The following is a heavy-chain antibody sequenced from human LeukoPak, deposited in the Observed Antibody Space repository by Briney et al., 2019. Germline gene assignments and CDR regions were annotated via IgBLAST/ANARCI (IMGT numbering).Heavy chain of an antibody. CDR1: GFTFSTFA. Sequence: GGSRRLSFAASGFTFSTFAMIWVRQPPGKGLEGVSSIFPSGGEIHYADSVKGRFTISRDNAKNSLYLQMNSLRAEDTAVYYCARDHSPNWFDPWGQGTLVTVSS. V-gene: IGHV3-21*01. D-gene: IGHD2-21*01. CDR3: ARDHSPNWFDP. J-gene: IGHJ5*02. CDR2: IFPSGGEI.